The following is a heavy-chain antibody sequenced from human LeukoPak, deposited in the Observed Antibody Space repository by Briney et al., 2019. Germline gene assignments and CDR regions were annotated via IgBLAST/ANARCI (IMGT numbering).Heavy chain of an antibody. CDR2: IYPGDSDT. CDR1: GYSFTSYW. J-gene: IGHJ4*02. V-gene: IGHV5-51*01. CDR3: ARHVYYYDSSAPGGD. Sequence: GESLKISCKGSGYSFTSYWIGWVRQMPGKGLEWMGLIYPGDSDTRYSPSFQGQVTISADKSISSAYLQWSSLKASDTAVYYCARHVYYYDSSAPGGDWGQGTLVTVSS. D-gene: IGHD3-22*01.